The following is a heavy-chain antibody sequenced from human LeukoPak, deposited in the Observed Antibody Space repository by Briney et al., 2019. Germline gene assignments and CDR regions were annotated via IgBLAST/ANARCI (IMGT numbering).Heavy chain of an antibody. CDR2: IWYDGSGK. J-gene: IGHJ4*02. CDR3: ARDPQYNVYYFHY. D-gene: IGHD1-1*01. CDR1: GFTFSSYG. Sequence: GRSLRLSCAASGFTFSSYGMHWVRQAPGKGLEWVGIIWYDGSGKYYADSVKGRFTISRDNSKNTGYLQMNSLRGEDTAVYYCARDPQYNVYYFHYWGQGTLVTVSS. V-gene: IGHV3-33*01.